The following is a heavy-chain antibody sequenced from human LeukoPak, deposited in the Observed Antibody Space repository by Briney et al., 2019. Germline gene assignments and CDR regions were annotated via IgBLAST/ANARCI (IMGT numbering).Heavy chain of an antibody. CDR2: VHYSGST. J-gene: IGHJ4*02. D-gene: IGHD3-3*01. V-gene: IGHV4-39*07. CDR3: VRAAKRFYDMGFDS. Sequence: SETLSLTCTVSGASIDANSYYWGWIRQAPGKGLEWIGSVHYSGSTYYNPALRSRVTISVDTSKNQFSLKVTSVTAADTALYFCVRAAKRFYDMGFDSWGRGTLVTVSS. CDR1: GASIDANSYY.